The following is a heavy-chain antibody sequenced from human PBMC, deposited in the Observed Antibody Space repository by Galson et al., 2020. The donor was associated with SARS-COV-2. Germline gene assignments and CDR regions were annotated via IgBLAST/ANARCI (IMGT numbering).Heavy chain of an antibody. D-gene: IGHD3-10*01. CDR3: AREYGSGTYVGIDF. CDR2: ISAFNGNT. V-gene: IGHV1-18*01. CDR1: GYLFTRYG. J-gene: IGHJ4*02. Sequence: ASVKVSCKASGYLFTRYGITWVRQAPGQGLEWMGWISAFNGNTNYAQKLQDRVTLTTDTSTTTAYMELRSLRSDDTAVYYCAREYGSGTYVGIDFWGQGTQVNVSS.